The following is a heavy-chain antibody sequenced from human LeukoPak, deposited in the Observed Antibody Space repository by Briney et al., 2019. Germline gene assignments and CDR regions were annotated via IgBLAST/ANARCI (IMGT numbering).Heavy chain of an antibody. CDR1: GFTFDDYA. J-gene: IGHJ4*02. CDR3: AKEGALNYYDSSGYFPNYFDY. Sequence: GGSLRLSCAASGFTFDDYAMHWVRQAPGKGLEWVSGISWNSGSIGYADSVKGPFTISRDNAKNSLYLQMNRLRAEDTALYYCAKEGALNYYDSSGYFPNYFDYWGQGALVTVSS. D-gene: IGHD3-22*01. V-gene: IGHV3-9*01. CDR2: ISWNSGSI.